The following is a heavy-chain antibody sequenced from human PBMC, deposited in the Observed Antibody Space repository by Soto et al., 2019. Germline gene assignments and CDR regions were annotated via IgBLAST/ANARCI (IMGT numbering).Heavy chain of an antibody. CDR3: APHVSCSGGSCQYDAFAS. J-gene: IGHJ3*02. CDR1: GFTVSSHA. V-gene: IGHV3-23*01. D-gene: IGHD2-15*01. CDR2: ITADGGT. Sequence: EVQVLESGGGLVQPGGSLRLSCEGSGFTVSSHAMTWIRQAPGKGPEWVSTITADGGTYYADSVKGRFAMSRDTSESTLYLQMNSLGAEDTAGYYCAPHVSCSGGSCQYDAFASRGQGTMVTVSS.